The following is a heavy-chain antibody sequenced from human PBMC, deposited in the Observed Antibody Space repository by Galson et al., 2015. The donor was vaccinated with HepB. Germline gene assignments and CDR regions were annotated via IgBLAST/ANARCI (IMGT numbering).Heavy chain of an antibody. CDR3: ARESDVWGIDY. J-gene: IGHJ4*02. CDR1: GFIFSSYG. Sequence: SLRLSCAASGFIFSSYGMNWVRQAPGKGLEWVSYISSSSSIIYYADSVKGRFTISRDNAKNSLYLQMNSLRAEDTAVYYCARESDVWGIDYWGQGTLVTVSS. V-gene: IGHV3-48*04. CDR2: ISSSSSII. D-gene: IGHD3-16*01.